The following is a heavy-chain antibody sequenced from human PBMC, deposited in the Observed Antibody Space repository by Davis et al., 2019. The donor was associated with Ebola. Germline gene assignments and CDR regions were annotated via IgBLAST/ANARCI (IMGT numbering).Heavy chain of an antibody. V-gene: IGHV3-43*01. CDR3: AKDDPQQLVIGR. J-gene: IGHJ4*02. D-gene: IGHD6-13*01. CDR1: GFTFDDYT. Sequence: PGGSLTLSCAVSGFTFDDYTMYWVRQGPGKGLEWVSLISWDGGSTYYADSVKGRFTISRDNSKNSLYLQMNSLRTEDTALYYCAKDDPQQLVIGRWGQGTLVTVSS. CDR2: ISWDGGST.